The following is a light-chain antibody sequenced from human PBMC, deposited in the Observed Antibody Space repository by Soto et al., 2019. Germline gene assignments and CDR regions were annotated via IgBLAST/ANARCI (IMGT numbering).Light chain of an antibody. CDR3: GTWDSSLSSGV. CDR1: SSNIGNNY. J-gene: IGLJ1*01. Sequence: QSVLTQPPSVSAAPGQKVTISCSGTSSNIGNNYVSWYQQLPGTAPKLLISENNERPSGIPDRFSGSKSGTSATLGITGLQTGDEADYYCGTWDSSLSSGVFGTGTKVTVL. V-gene: IGLV1-51*02. CDR2: ENN.